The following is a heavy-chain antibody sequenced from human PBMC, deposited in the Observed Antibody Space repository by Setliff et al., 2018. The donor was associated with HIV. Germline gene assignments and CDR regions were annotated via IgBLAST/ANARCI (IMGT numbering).Heavy chain of an antibody. J-gene: IGHJ4*02. CDR1: GFSLGTSGTG. V-gene: IGHV2-5*01. CDR2: IYWNYDR. Sequence: SGPTLVNPTQTLTLTCTFSGFSLGTSGTGVGWIRQPPGKALEWLALIYWNYDRHYISSLRSRLTLTKDTSKNQVVLTMTKMDPVDTATYYCAHIPAYYDFWSAYFRNWGQGILVT. D-gene: IGHD3-3*01. CDR3: AHIPAYYDFWSAYFRN.